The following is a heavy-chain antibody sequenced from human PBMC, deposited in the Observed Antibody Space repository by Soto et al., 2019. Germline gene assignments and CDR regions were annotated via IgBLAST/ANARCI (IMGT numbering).Heavy chain of an antibody. CDR3: AREYSSLVWFDP. CDR2: IYHSGST. J-gene: IGHJ5*02. Sequence: SETLSLTCAVSGYSISSDYYWGWIRQPPGEGLEWIGTIYHSGSTQYNPSLKSRVTISVDTSKNQFSLKLTSVTAADTAVYYCAREYSSLVWFDPWGQGTLVTVSS. CDR1: GYSISSDYY. V-gene: IGHV4-38-2*02. D-gene: IGHD6-13*01.